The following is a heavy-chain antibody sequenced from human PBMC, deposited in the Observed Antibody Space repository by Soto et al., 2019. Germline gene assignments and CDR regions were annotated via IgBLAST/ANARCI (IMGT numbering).Heavy chain of an antibody. CDR2: INTDGSRT. J-gene: IGHJ5*02. CDR1: GFTFSNYW. CDR3: ATVKSGSYDWFDP. V-gene: IGHV3-74*01. D-gene: IGHD3-10*01. Sequence: EVQLVESGGGLVQPGGSLRLSCAASGFTFSNYWMHWVRQAPGKGLMWVSRINTDGSRTTYADSVKGRFVISRDNAKNTVYLQMNGLRAEDTAVYYCATVKSGSYDWFDPWGQGTLVTVSS.